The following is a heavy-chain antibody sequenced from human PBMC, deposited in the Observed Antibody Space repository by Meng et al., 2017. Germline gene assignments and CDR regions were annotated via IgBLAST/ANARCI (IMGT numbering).Heavy chain of an antibody. CDR1: GYSFTSYW. D-gene: IGHD3-10*01. J-gene: IGHJ4*02. CDR2: IYPGDSDT. Sequence: GGSLRLSCKGSGYSFTSYWIGWVRQMPGKGLEWMGIIYPGDSDTRYSPSFQGQVTISADKSISTAYLQWSSLKASDTAMYYCARLGRDLLSPFDYWGQGTLVTVSS. CDR3: ARLGRDLLSPFDY. V-gene: IGHV5-51*01.